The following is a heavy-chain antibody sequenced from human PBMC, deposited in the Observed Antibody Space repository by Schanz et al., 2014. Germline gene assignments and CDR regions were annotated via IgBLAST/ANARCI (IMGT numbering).Heavy chain of an antibody. Sequence: QVQLQESGPGLVKPSETLSLTCSVSGGSIRNYYWNWIRQPPGKGVEWIGEMNHRRITDYNPSLKSRVTILVDTSKNQFSLNLKSVTVADTAVYYCATGPYHDYWGQGTPVTVSS. CDR2: MNHRRIT. D-gene: IGHD2-2*01. CDR3: ATGPYHDY. V-gene: IGHV4-59*12. J-gene: IGHJ4*02. CDR1: GGSIRNYY.